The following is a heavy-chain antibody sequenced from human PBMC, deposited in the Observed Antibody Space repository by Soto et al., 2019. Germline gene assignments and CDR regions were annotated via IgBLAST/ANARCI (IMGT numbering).Heavy chain of an antibody. V-gene: IGHV3-23*01. D-gene: IGHD2-2*03. CDR2: ISDSGST. Sequence: EVQLLESGGGLVQPGGSLRLSCEASGFTFSASAMSWVRQAPGKGLEWVSTISDSGSTYYLDSVKGRFTISRDISKNTLSLQMNSLRSADTAVYYCPKVWGEAGYCTRTSCLYYFHHWGQGTLVTVSS. J-gene: IGHJ4*02. CDR3: PKVWGEAGYCTRTSCLYYFHH. CDR1: GFTFSASA.